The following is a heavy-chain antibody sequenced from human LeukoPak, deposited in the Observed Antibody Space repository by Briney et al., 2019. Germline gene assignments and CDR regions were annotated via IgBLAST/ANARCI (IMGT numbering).Heavy chain of an antibody. CDR1: GFTFSSYS. D-gene: IGHD3-9*01. J-gene: IGHJ6*02. CDR2: ISSSSSYI. CDR3: ARVFNRHSYYDILTGHSYGMDV. V-gene: IGHV3-21*01. Sequence: GGSLRLPCAASGFTFSSYSLNWFRQAPGKGLEWVSSISSSSSYIYYADSVKGRFTISRDNAKNPLYLQMNSLRAEDTAVYYCARVFNRHSYYDILTGHSYGMDVWGQGTTVTVSS.